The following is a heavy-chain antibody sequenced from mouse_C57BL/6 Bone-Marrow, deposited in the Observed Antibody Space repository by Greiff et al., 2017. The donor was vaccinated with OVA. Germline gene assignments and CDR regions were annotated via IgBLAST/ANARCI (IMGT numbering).Heavy chain of an antibody. D-gene: IGHD1-1*01. Sequence: QVQLKESGPELVKPGASVKISCKASGYAFSSSWMNWVKQRPGKGLEWIGRIYPGDGDTNYNGKFKGKATLTADKSSSTAYMQLSSLTSEDSAVYCCASRNYYGSRYWDFEVWGTGTTVTVSS. V-gene: IGHV1-82*01. J-gene: IGHJ1*03. CDR2: IYPGDGDT. CDR1: GYAFSSSW. CDR3: ASRNYYGSRYWDFEV.